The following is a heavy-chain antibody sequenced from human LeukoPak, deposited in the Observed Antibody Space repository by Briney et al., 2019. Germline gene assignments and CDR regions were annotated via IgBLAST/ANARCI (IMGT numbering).Heavy chain of an antibody. D-gene: IGHD3-22*01. Sequence: SETLSLTCTVSSGSISTSNYYWGWIRQPPGKGLEWIGSIYYRGSTYYNPSLKSRVTISVDTSKNQFSLKLTSVTAADTAVYYCARHGDYDSSDYYCLGYWGQGTLVTVSS. CDR3: ARHGDYDSSDYYCLGY. CDR1: SGSISTSNYY. V-gene: IGHV4-39*01. J-gene: IGHJ4*02. CDR2: IYYRGST.